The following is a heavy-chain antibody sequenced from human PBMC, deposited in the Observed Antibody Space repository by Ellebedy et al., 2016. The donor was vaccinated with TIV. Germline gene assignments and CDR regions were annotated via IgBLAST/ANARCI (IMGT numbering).Heavy chain of an antibody. V-gene: IGHV1-2*02. J-gene: IGHJ4*02. Sequence: AASVKVSCKASGYTFTSYGISWVRQAPGQGLEWMGWINPNSGDTNYAQKFQGRVTMTRDTSITTVYMELSRLRSDDTAVYYCATVGESYSSGSRFDYWGQGTLVTVSS. CDR3: ATVGESYSSGSRFDY. D-gene: IGHD6-19*01. CDR2: INPNSGDT. CDR1: GYTFTSYG.